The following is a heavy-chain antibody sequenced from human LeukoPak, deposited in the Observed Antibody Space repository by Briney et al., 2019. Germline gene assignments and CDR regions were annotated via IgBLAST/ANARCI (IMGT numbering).Heavy chain of an antibody. D-gene: IGHD3-10*01. CDR3: ATPTPYGSGSQYGMDV. V-gene: IGHV3-74*01. Sequence: GSLRLSCAASGFTFSRYWMHWVRQAPGKGLVWVSRIDGDGSSISYADSVKGRFTSSRDNAKNTLYLQMNSLRAEDTAVYYCATPTPYGSGSQYGMDVWGQGTTVTVSS. J-gene: IGHJ6*02. CDR2: IDGDGSSI. CDR1: GFTFSRYW.